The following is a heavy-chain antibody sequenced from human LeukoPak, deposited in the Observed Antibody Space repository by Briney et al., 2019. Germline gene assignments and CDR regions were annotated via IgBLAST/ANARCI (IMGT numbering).Heavy chain of an antibody. CDR2: IYYSGST. CDR1: GDPMSRYY. Sequence: SETLSLTCTVSGDPMSRYYWSWIRQPPGKGLEWIGYIYYSGSTNYNPSLKSRVTMSVDTSKIQFSLKLCSVTAADTAVYYCARREYSYDSSGYYYFNSWGQGTLVTVSS. CDR3: ARREYSYDSSGYYYFNS. V-gene: IGHV4-59*08. D-gene: IGHD3-22*01. J-gene: IGHJ4*02.